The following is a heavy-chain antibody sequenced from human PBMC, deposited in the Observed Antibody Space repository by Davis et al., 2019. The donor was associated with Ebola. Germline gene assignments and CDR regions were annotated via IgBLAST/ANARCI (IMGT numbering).Heavy chain of an antibody. D-gene: IGHD3-3*01. CDR3: AKSGLSFGVVKYHYGMDV. V-gene: IGHV3-23*01. J-gene: IGHJ6*04. CDR1: GFTFSNYA. CDR2: ISGTGGST. Sequence: GESLKISCAASGFTFSNYAMSWVRQAPGKGPEWVSAISGTGGSTYYADSVKGRFTISRGNFKNTLYLQMNSLRAEDTAVYYCAKSGLSFGVVKYHYGMDVWGKGTTVTVSS.